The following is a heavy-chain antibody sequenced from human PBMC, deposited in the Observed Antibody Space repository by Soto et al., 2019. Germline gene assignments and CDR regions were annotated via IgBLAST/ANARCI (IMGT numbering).Heavy chain of an antibody. CDR1: GFTFSSYG. V-gene: IGHV3-33*01. CDR2: IWYDGSNK. J-gene: IGHJ6*02. Sequence: AGGSLRLSCAASGFTFSSYGMHWVRQAPGKGLEWVAVIWYDGSNKYYADSVKGRFTISRDNSKNTLYLQMNSLRAEDTAVYYCARDKEGYSGSYLGPLDGCYGMDVWGQGTTVTVSS. CDR3: ARDKEGYSGSYLGPLDGCYGMDV. D-gene: IGHD1-26*01.